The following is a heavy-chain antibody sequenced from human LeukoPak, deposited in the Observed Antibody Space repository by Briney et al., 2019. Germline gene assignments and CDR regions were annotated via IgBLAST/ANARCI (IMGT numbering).Heavy chain of an antibody. V-gene: IGHV4-59*10. D-gene: IGHD6-19*01. CDR1: GGSISSYH. CDR3: ARVYSSGWYDY. J-gene: IGHJ4*02. CDR2: IYTSGST. Sequence: SETLSLTXAVYGGSISSYHWSWIRQAAGKGLEWIGRIYTSGSTNYNPSLKSRVAMSVDTSENQFSLRLSSVTAADTAVYYCARVYSSGWYDYWGQGTLVSVSS.